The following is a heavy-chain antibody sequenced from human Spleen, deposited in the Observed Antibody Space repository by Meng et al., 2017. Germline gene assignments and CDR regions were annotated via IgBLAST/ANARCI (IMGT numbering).Heavy chain of an antibody. D-gene: IGHD3-22*01. CDR2: IYHSGST. J-gene: IGHJ3*02. V-gene: IGHV4-4*02. CDR1: GGSISSSNW. Sequence: SETLSLTCAVSGGSISSSNWWSWVRQPPGKGLEWIGEIYHSGSTNYNPSLKSRVTISVDTSKNQFSLKLSSVTAADTAVYYCAGTMIVVTGAFDIWGQGTMVTVSS. CDR3: AGTMIVVTGAFDI.